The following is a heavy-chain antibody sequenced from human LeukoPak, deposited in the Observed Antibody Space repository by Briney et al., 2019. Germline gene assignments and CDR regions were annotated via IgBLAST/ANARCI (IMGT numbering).Heavy chain of an antibody. Sequence: GESLKISCKGSGYSFTSYWIGWVRQMPGKGLERMGIIYPGDSDTRYSPSFQGQVTISADKSISTAYLQWSSLKASDTAMYYCARGESGYSYGYHFDYWGQGTLVTVSS. CDR1: GYSFTSYW. CDR3: ARGESGYSYGYHFDY. J-gene: IGHJ4*02. D-gene: IGHD5-18*01. CDR2: IYPGDSDT. V-gene: IGHV5-51*01.